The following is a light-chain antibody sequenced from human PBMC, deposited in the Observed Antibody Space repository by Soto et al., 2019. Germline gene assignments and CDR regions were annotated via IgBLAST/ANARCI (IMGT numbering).Light chain of an antibody. Sequence: DIVLTQSPDSLAVSLGERATINCKSSQSVLYSSNNKNYLAWYQQKPGQPPKLLISWTSIRESGVPDRFSGRGSGTDFTLTISSLQAEDVAVYYCQQYYTTSFSFGPGTNVDVK. J-gene: IGKJ3*01. CDR3: QQYYTTSFS. V-gene: IGKV4-1*01. CDR2: WTS. CDR1: QSVLYSSNNKNY.